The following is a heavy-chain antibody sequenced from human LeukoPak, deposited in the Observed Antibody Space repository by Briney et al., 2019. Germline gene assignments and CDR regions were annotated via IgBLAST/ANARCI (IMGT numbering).Heavy chain of an antibody. J-gene: IGHJ5*02. V-gene: IGHV1-18*01. CDR3: ARDCSSTSCYWFDP. CDR1: GYTFTSYG. CDR2: ISAYNGNT. Sequence: GDSVKVSCKASGYTFTSYGISWARQAPGQGLEWMGWISAYNGNTNYAQKLQGRVTMTTDTSTSTAYMELRSLRSDDTAVYYCARDCSSTSCYWFDPWGQGTLVTVSS. D-gene: IGHD2-2*01.